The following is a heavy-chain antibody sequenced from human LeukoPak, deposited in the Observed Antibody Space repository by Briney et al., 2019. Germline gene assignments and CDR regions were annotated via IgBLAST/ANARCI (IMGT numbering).Heavy chain of an antibody. D-gene: IGHD3-22*01. Sequence: QPGGSLRLSCAASGFTFSSYAMSCVRQAPGKELEWVSTISGSGGSTNYADSVKGRFTISRDNSKNTLYLQMNSLRAEDTAVYYCAKDPYYYDSSGYYAHFDYWGQGTLVTVSS. V-gene: IGHV3-23*01. J-gene: IGHJ4*02. CDR2: ISGSGGST. CDR3: AKDPYYYDSSGYYAHFDY. CDR1: GFTFSSYA.